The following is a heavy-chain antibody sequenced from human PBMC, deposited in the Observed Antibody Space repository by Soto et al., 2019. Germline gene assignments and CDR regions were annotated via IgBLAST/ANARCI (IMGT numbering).Heavy chain of an antibody. CDR3: AKELSATAGQTNSGIDY. D-gene: IGHD6-13*01. Sequence: EVQLVESGGGLVQPGRSLGLSCAASGFTFDEYAMHWVRQAPGKGLEWVSGITWNSGSIGYADSVKGRFTISRDNAKNSLYLQMNRLRAEDTALYSCAKELSATAGQTNSGIDYWGQGTLVTVSS. V-gene: IGHV3-9*01. CDR1: GFTFDEYA. J-gene: IGHJ4*02. CDR2: ITWNSGSI.